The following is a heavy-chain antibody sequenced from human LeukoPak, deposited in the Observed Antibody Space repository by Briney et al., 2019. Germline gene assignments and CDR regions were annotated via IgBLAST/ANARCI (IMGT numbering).Heavy chain of an antibody. CDR1: GYSFSGHG. CDR2: ISAYNGNT. CDR3: ARGKPLEGHGQSFDY. J-gene: IGHJ4*02. V-gene: IGHV1-18*01. D-gene: IGHD1-1*01. Sequence: EASVKVSCKASGYSFSGHGITWVRQAPGQGLEWMGWISAYNGNTKYAQNLQGRVTMTTDISTSTAYMELRSLRSDDTAVYYCARGKPLEGHGQSFDYWGRGTLVTVSS.